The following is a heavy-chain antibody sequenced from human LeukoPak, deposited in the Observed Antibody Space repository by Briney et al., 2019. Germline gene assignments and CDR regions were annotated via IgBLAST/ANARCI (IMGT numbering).Heavy chain of an antibody. CDR3: ARDRLGYSYGRFDY. V-gene: IGHV3-30-3*01. CDR1: GFTFSSYA. Sequence: GGSLRLSCAASGFTFSSYAMHWVRQAPGKGLEWVAVISYDGSNKYYADSVKGRFTISRDNSKNTLYPQMNSLRAEDTAVYYCARDRLGYSYGRFDYWGQGTLVTVSS. CDR2: ISYDGSNK. J-gene: IGHJ4*02. D-gene: IGHD5-18*01.